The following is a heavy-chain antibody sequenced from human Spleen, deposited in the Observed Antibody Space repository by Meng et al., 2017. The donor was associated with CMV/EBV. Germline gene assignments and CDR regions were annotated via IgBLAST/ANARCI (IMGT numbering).Heavy chain of an antibody. D-gene: IGHD2-2*02. CDR3: ARGGYCSNTSCYTKDDIDY. CDR2: ISGRGGSA. V-gene: IGHV3-23*01. CDR1: GFTFSSYA. J-gene: IGHJ4*02. Sequence: GGSLRLSCAASGFTFSSYAMNWVRQAPGKGLEWVSVISGRGGSAYYADSVNGRFTISRDNSENTLYLQMNSLRAEDTAMYHCARGGYCSNTSCYTKDDIDYWGQGTLVTVSS.